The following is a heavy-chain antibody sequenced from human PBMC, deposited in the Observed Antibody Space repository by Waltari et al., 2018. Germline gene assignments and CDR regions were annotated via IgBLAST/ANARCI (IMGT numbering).Heavy chain of an antibody. CDR1: GFTFSSYS. CDR2: ISSSSSTI. J-gene: IGHJ4*02. Sequence: EVQLVESGGGLVQPGGSLRLSCAASGFTFSSYSMTWVRQAPGKGLEWVSYISSSSSTIYYADSVKGRFTISRDNAKNSLYLQMNSLRAEDTAVYCCARVYTAIYDYWGQGTLVTVSS. V-gene: IGHV3-48*01. D-gene: IGHD5-18*01. CDR3: ARVYTAIYDY.